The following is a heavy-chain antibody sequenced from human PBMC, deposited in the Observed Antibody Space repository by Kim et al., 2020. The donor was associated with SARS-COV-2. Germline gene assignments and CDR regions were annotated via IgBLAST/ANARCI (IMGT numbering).Heavy chain of an antibody. Sequence: NCAQNLQGRVTLTTETSTSTTCLELGSLRSDDTAVYFCARDRGYGGDTFDYWGQGTLVTVSS. CDR3: ARDRGYGGDTFDY. J-gene: IGHJ4*02. D-gene: IGHD2-21*01. V-gene: IGHV1-18*01.